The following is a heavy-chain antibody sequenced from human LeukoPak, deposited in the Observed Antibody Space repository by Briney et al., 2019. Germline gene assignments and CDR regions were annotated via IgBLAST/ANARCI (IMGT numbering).Heavy chain of an antibody. CDR3: ISRVVGGYSSD. CDR1: GDTLTSVY. V-gene: IGHV1-46*01. J-gene: IGHJ4*02. Sequence: LMGSCKTSGDTLTSVYMHWVRQAPRQGLEWMGIINVSDGNTRYAQKFQGRVTMTRDMSTSTVYMELSSLRSEDTAVYYCISRVVGGYSSDWGRGTLVTVSS. CDR2: INVSDGNT. D-gene: IGHD6-19*01.